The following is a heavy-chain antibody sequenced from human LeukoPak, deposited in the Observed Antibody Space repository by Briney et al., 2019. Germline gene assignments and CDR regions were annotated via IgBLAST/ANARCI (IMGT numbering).Heavy chain of an antibody. Sequence: GGSLRLSCAASGFTFSSYSMNWVRQAPGKGLEWVSYISSSSSSTIYYADSVKGRFTISRDNAKNSLYLQMNSLRAEDTAVYYCARGAVGATPGIFGGQGTLVTVSS. CDR2: ISSSSSSTI. CDR3: ARGAVGATPGIF. CDR1: GFTFSSYS. J-gene: IGHJ4*02. D-gene: IGHD1-26*01. V-gene: IGHV3-48*04.